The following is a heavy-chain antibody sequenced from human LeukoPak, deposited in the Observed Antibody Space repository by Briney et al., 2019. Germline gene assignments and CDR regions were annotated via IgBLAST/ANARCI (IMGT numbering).Heavy chain of an antibody. V-gene: IGHV3-21*01. Sequence: GGSLRLSCVVSGFTFSSYSMSWVRQAPGKGLEWVSSISASSNFISYADSVKGRFTISRDNAKKSLYLQMNSVRAEDTAAYYCARDPGYSSGWFDYWGQGALVTVSS. J-gene: IGHJ4*02. D-gene: IGHD6-19*01. CDR2: ISASSNFI. CDR1: GFTFSSYS. CDR3: ARDPGYSSGWFDY.